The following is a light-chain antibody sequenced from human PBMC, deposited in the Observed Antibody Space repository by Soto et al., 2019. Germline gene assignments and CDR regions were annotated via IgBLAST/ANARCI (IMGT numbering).Light chain of an antibody. Sequence: QSALTQPRSVSGSPGQSVTISCTGTSSDVGAYDYVSWYQHHPGKAPKVTIYDVSKRPSGVPDRFSGSKSGNTASLTISGLQPEDEADYYCSSFVGPYPDVFGTGTKLTVL. V-gene: IGLV2-11*01. J-gene: IGLJ1*01. CDR1: SSDVGAYDY. CDR3: SSFVGPYPDV. CDR2: DVS.